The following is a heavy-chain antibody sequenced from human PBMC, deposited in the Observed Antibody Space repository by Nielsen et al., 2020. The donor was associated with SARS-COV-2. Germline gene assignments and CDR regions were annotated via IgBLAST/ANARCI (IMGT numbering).Heavy chain of an antibody. D-gene: IGHD3-3*01. CDR2: INHSGST. CDR3: ARTYYDFWSGYLRYYFDY. J-gene: IGHJ4*02. V-gene: IGHV4-34*01. Sequence: RQAPGKGLEWIGEINHSGSTNYNPSLKSRVTISVDTSKNQFSLKLSSVTAADTAVYYCARTYYDFWSGYLRYYFDYWGQGTLVTVSS.